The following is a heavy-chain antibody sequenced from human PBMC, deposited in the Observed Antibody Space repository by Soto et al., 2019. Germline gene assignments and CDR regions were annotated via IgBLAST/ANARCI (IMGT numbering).Heavy chain of an antibody. CDR2: INPNSGDT. CDR1: GYTFTGYY. CDR3: AKGGAIVAAGTRVYLYNAMDV. D-gene: IGHD1-26*01. J-gene: IGHJ6*02. Sequence: QVQLVQSGTEVKRPGDSVKVSCKASGYTFTGYYVHWVRQAPGQGLEWMGWINPNSGDTYLAQRLQGRVTMNRDTSIGTAYMELRGLTSEDTAEYYCAKGGAIVAAGTRVYLYNAMDVWGQGTTVTVSS. V-gene: IGHV1-2*02.